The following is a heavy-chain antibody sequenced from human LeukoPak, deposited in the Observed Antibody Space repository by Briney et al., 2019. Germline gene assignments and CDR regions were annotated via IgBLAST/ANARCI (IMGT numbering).Heavy chain of an antibody. V-gene: IGHV4-34*01. J-gene: IGHJ4*02. CDR1: GGSFSGYY. Sequence: KPSETLSLTCAVYGGSFSGYYWSWIRQPPGKGLEWIGEINHSGSTNYNPSLKSRVTISVDTSKNQFSLKLSSVTAADTAVYYCARELAVGQPFDYWGQGTLVTVSS. D-gene: IGHD1-1*01. CDR2: INHSGST. CDR3: ARELAVGQPFDY.